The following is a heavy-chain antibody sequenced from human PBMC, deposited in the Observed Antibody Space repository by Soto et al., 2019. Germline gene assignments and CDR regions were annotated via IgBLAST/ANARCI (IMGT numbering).Heavy chain of an antibody. Sequence: EVQLLESGGGLVQPGGSLRLSCAASGFTFNNYAMTWVRQAPGKELEWVSAISGGGDTTSYADSVKGRFTVSRDGSKNTLYLQMSSLRAEDTALYYCAKGRGGSGSLTPRVDFWGQGTLVNVSS. V-gene: IGHV3-23*01. J-gene: IGHJ4*02. D-gene: IGHD3-10*01. CDR3: AKGRGGSGSLTPRVDF. CDR1: GFTFNNYA. CDR2: ISGGGDTT.